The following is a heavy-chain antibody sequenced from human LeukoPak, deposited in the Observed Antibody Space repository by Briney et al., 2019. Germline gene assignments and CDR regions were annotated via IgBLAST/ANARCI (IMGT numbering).Heavy chain of an antibody. V-gene: IGHV4-30-4*08. CDR2: IYHSGNT. CDR3: ARGGTRITIVGVVINDFDY. D-gene: IGHD3-3*01. CDR1: GGSISSGDYY. J-gene: IGHJ4*02. Sequence: SETLSLTYTVSGGSISSGDYYWSWIRQPPGKGLEWIGYIYHSGNTYYNPSLKSRLTISVDTPRNQFSLKLRSVTAADTAVYYCARGGTRITIVGVVINDFDYWGQGTLATVSS.